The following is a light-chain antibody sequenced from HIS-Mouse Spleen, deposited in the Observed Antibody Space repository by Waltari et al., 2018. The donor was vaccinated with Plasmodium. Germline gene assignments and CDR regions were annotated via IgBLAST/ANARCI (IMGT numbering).Light chain of an antibody. CDR3: QQYNSYSWT. V-gene: IGKV1-5*03. CDR2: KAS. CDR1: QSISSW. Sequence: DIQMPQSPSTLSASVGDSVTLTCRARQSISSWLARYQQKPGKAPKLLIDKASSLESGVPSRFSGSGSGTEFTLTISSLQPDDFATYYCQQYNSYSWTFGQGTKVEIK. J-gene: IGKJ1*01.